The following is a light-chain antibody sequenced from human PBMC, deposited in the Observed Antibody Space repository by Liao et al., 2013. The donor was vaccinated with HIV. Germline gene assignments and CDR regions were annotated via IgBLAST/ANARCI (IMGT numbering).Light chain of an antibody. CDR3: QAWDSSTVV. Sequence: SYELTQPPSVSVSPGQTATISCSGQNLGDKHASWYQQKPGQSPVLVIYQDVKRPSGIPERFSGSNSDNTPTLTVSGTQAVDEADYYCQAWDSSTVVFGGGTKLTVL. J-gene: IGLJ2*01. V-gene: IGLV3-1*01. CDR1: NLGDKH. CDR2: QDV.